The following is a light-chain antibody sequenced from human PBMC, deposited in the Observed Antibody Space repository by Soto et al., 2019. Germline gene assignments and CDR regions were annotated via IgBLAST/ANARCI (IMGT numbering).Light chain of an antibody. CDR3: QQRPNWPPT. V-gene: IGKV3-11*01. J-gene: IGKJ4*01. Sequence: EIVLTQSPATLSLSPGERATLSCRASQSISSHLAWYQQKPGQAPRLLIYDASNRATGIPVRFSGSGSGTDFTLTINSLEPEDFAVYYCQQRPNWPPTFGGGTKVENK. CDR1: QSISSH. CDR2: DAS.